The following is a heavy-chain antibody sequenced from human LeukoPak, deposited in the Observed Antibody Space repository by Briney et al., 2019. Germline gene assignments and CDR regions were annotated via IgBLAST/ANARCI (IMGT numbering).Heavy chain of an antibody. V-gene: IGHV3-23*01. CDR3: AKDSGFDYMDS. CDR2: ITGLGYST. CDR1: GFSFSDYA. J-gene: IGHJ4*02. D-gene: IGHD5-12*01. Sequence: PGGSLRLSCEASGFSFSDYAMTWVRQAPGKGLEWVSSITGLGYSTFYADSVKGRFIISRDNSKKTFYLQMNSLRAEDTATYFCAKDSGFDYMDSWGQGTLVTVSS.